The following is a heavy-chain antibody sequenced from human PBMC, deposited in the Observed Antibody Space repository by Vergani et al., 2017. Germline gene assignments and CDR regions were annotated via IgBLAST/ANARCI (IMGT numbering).Heavy chain of an antibody. CDR2: IIPIFGIA. Sequence: QVQLVQSGAEVKKPGSSVKVSCKASGGTFSSYAISWVRQAPGQGLEWMGGIIPIFGIANYAQNFQGRVTITADKSTSTAYMELNSLRSEDTAVYYCASSLERYCGGDYAFDYWGQGTMVTVSS. CDR3: ASSLERYCGGDYAFDY. CDR1: GGTFSSYA. J-gene: IGHJ4*02. V-gene: IGHV1-69*17. D-gene: IGHD2-21*02.